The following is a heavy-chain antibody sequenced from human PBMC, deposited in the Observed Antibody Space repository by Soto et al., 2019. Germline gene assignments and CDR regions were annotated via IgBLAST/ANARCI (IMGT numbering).Heavy chain of an antibody. CDR2: IKKDESRK. V-gene: IGHV3-7*05. CDR1: GFTFSDYW. J-gene: IGHJ3*02. Sequence: EVQLVEYGGSLVQPGESLRLPCAASGFTFSDYWMIWVRQDQEKGLEWWANIKKDESRKSYLESVRGRFSISRDNARNSLYLQMDTLSAADTALYYRARDVSTGGGPHYLYAFDMWGQGTMVSVSS. CDR3: ARDVSTGGGPHYLYAFDM. D-gene: IGHD1-26*01.